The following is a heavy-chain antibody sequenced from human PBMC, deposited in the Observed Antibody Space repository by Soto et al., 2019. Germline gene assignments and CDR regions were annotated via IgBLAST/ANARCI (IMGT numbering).Heavy chain of an antibody. Sequence: QVQLVESGGGLVKPGGSLRLSCAASGFTFSDYYMSWIRQAPGKGLEWVSYISSSGSTIYYADSVKGRFTISRDNAKNSLYLQMISLRAEDTAVYYCARDPLYSSSPFYYYYYMDVWGKGTTVTVSS. J-gene: IGHJ6*03. CDR3: ARDPLYSSSPFYYYYYMDV. CDR2: ISSSGSTI. D-gene: IGHD6-6*01. CDR1: GFTFSDYY. V-gene: IGHV3-11*01.